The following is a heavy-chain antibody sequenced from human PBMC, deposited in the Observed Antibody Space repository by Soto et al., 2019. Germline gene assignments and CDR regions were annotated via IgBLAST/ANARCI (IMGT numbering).Heavy chain of an antibody. D-gene: IGHD1-20*01. V-gene: IGHV4-59*01. Sequence: PSETLSLNCTVSGGSISGNYWNRNRQPPGKGLEWIWYIHYSSNTIYNPSLKSRLTISVDTSKSQFSLKLSSVTAADTAVYYCAKPPDYNWNDYWGQGTLVTVSS. J-gene: IGHJ4*02. CDR1: GGSISGNY. CDR3: AKPPDYNWNDY. CDR2: IHYSSNT.